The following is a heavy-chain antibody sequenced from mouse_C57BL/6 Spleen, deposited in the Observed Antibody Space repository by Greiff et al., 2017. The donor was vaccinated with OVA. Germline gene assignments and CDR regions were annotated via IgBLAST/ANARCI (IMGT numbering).Heavy chain of an antibody. Sequence: QVQLQQSGAELVRPGASVTLSCKASGYTFTDYEMHWVKQTPVHGLEWIGAIDPETGGTAYNQKFKGKAILTADKSSSTAYMELRSLTSEDSAVYCCTSYEITTSYYAMDYWGQGTSVTVSS. CDR3: TSYEITTSYYAMDY. CDR2: IDPETGGT. J-gene: IGHJ4*01. V-gene: IGHV1-15*01. D-gene: IGHD2-4*01. CDR1: GYTFTDYE.